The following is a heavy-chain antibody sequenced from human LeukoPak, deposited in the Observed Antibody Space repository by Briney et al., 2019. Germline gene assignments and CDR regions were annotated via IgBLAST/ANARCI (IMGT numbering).Heavy chain of an antibody. J-gene: IGHJ4*02. CDR2: ISGSGGST. CDR3: AKGRFLEWLLGDYFDY. CDR1: GFTFSSYA. Sequence: GGSLRLSCAASGFTFSSYAMSWVRQAPGKGLEWVSAISGSGGSTYYADSVKGRFTISRDNSKNTLYLQMNSLRAEDTAVYYCAKGRFLEWLLGDYFDYWGQGTLVTVSS. D-gene: IGHD3-3*01. V-gene: IGHV3-23*01.